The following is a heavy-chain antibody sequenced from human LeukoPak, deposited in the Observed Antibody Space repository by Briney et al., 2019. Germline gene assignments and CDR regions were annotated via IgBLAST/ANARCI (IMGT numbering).Heavy chain of an antibody. CDR1: GYTFTSYY. V-gene: IGHV1-46*01. Sequence: ASLKVSCKASGYTFTSYYMHWVRQAPGQGLEWMGLINPSVGSTSYAQKFQGRVTMTRDMSTSTVYMELSSLRSEDTAVYYCARDGFDYSNYGLPDYWGQGTLVTVSS. D-gene: IGHD4-11*01. J-gene: IGHJ4*02. CDR3: ARDGFDYSNYGLPDY. CDR2: INPSVGST.